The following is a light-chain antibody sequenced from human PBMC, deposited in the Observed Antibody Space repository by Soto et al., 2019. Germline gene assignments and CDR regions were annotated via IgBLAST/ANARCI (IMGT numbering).Light chain of an antibody. V-gene: IGKV1-39*01. CDR3: QQRYSTPWT. J-gene: IGKJ1*01. Sequence: IQMTQSPSSLSASVGDRVTITCRASQSINIYLNWYQQKLGKAPNLLIYAASSLHSGVPFRFSGSGSGTDFTLTISSLQPEDFETYYCQQRYSTPWTFGQGTKVQIK. CDR1: QSINIY. CDR2: AAS.